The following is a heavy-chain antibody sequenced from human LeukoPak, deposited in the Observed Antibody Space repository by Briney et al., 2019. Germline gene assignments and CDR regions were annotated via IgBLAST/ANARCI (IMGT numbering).Heavy chain of an antibody. J-gene: IGHJ3*02. D-gene: IGHD3-22*01. CDR2: IYSGGST. V-gene: IGHV3-53*01. CDR1: GFTFSSYN. Sequence: GGSLRLSCAASGFTFSSYNMNWVRQAPGKGLEWVSVIYSGGSTYYADSVKGRFTISRDNSKNTLYLQMNSLRAEDTAVYYCVRAEYYYDSRGFGAFDIWGQGTMVTVSS. CDR3: VRAEYYYDSRGFGAFDI.